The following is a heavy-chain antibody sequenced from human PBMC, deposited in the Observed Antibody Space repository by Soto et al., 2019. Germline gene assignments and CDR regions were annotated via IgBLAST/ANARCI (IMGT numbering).Heavy chain of an antibody. J-gene: IGHJ4*02. CDR2: SSGSGYIT. CDR3: AKDDYGDYGSHS. Sequence: QLGGSLRLSCEASGFIFSNYAMTWVRQAPGKGLEYVSVSSGSGYITYYADAVKGRFTISRDNSKNTVYLQMDSLRADDTAVYFCAKDDYGDYGSHSWGQGTLVTVSS. D-gene: IGHD4-17*01. V-gene: IGHV3-23*01. CDR1: GFIFSNYA.